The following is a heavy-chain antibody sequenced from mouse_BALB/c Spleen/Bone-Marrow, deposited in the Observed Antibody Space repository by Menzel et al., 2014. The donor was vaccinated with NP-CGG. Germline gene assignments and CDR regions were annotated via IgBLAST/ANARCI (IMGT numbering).Heavy chain of an antibody. Sequence: LVESGAELVRPGTSVKVSCKASGYAFTNYLIEWFKQRPGQGLEWIGRINPGIGGTTYNAKFKGKATLTADKSSTTAYMQLSSLTSDDSAVYFCARFTRDYWGQGTTLTVSS. CDR1: GYAFTNYL. CDR3: ARFTRDY. V-gene: IGHV1-54*03. CDR2: INPGIGGT. J-gene: IGHJ2*01.